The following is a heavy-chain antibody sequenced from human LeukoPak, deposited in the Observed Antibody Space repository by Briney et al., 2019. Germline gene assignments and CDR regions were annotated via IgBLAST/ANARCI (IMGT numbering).Heavy chain of an antibody. J-gene: IGHJ4*02. CDR1: GFAFSSYS. CDR3: AKDSPGYCSSTSCYDY. D-gene: IGHD2-2*01. Sequence: GGSLRLSCAASGFAFSSYSMNWVRQAPGKGLEWVSSISFQSSFMYYADSMKGQFTVSRDNAKNSMYLQMNSLRAEDTAVYYCAKDSPGYCSSTSCYDYWGQGTLVTVSS. CDR2: ISFQSSFM. V-gene: IGHV3-21*04.